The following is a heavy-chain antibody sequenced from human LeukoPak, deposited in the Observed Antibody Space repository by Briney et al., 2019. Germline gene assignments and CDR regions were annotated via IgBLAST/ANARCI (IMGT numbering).Heavy chain of an antibody. CDR1: VGSIRSYY. Sequence: PSETLSLTCTVSVGSIRSYYWSWIRQPPGKGLEWIGYIYYSGSTNYNPSLKSRVTISVDTSKNQFSLKLSSVTAADTAVYYCARAVAAANWFDPWGQGTLVTVPS. V-gene: IGHV4-59*12. CDR2: IYYSGST. CDR3: ARAVAAANWFDP. J-gene: IGHJ5*02. D-gene: IGHD6-25*01.